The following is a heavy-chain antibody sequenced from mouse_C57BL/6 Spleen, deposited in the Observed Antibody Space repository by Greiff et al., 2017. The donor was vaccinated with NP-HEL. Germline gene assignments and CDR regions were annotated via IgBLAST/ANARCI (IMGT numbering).Heavy chain of an antibody. CDR2: IDPSDSYT. Sequence: VQLQQSGAELVMPGASVKLSCKASGYTFTSYWMHWVKQRPGQGLEWIGEIDPSDSYTNYNQKFKGKSTLTVDKSSSTAYMQLSSLTSEDSAVYYCASPYYSNHGYFDVWGTGTTVTVSS. CDR3: ASPYYSNHGYFDV. J-gene: IGHJ1*03. V-gene: IGHV1-69*01. D-gene: IGHD2-5*01. CDR1: GYTFTSYW.